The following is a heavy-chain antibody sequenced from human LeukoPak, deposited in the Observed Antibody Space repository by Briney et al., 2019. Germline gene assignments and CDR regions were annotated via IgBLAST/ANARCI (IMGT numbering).Heavy chain of an antibody. D-gene: IGHD3-3*01. J-gene: IGHJ6*03. V-gene: IGHV1-8*01. Sequence: ASVKVSCKASGYTLTKDDINWVRQATGQGLEWMGWMNPNSGNTGYAQKFQGRVTMTRDTSISTAYMERSSLRSEDTAVYYCARGPPYDFWSARGYSYYYMDVWGKGTTVTVSS. CDR2: MNPNSGNT. CDR3: ARGPPYDFWSARGYSYYYMDV. CDR1: GYTLTKDD.